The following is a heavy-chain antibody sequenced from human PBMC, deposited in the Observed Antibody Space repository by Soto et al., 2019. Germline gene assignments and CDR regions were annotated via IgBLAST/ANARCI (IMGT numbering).Heavy chain of an antibody. CDR2: IIPIFGTA. CDR3: ARDIVVVPAAIRAPYYYYGMDV. J-gene: IGHJ6*02. CDR1: GGTFSSYA. D-gene: IGHD2-2*02. Sequence: QVQLVQSGAEVKKPGSSVKVSCKASGGTFSSYAISWVRQAPGQGLEWMGGIIPIFGTANYAQKFQGRVTITADVSTSTAYMELSSLRSEDTAVYYCARDIVVVPAAIRAPYYYYGMDVWGQGTTVTVSS. V-gene: IGHV1-69*01.